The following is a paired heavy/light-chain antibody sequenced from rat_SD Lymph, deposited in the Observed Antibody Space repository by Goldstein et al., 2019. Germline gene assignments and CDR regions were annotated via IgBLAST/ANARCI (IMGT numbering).Light chain of an antibody. CDR1: QGISTS. J-gene: IGKJ5*01. Sequence: DIVLTQSPATLSVTPGESVSLSCRASQGISTSIHWYQQKSNESPRLLIKYASQSISGIPSRFSGSGSGTDFTLSINRVESEDFSVYYCQQSYSLPLTFGSGTKLEIK. V-gene: IGKV5S2*01. CDR3: QQSYSLPLT. CDR2: YAS.
Heavy chain of an antibody. J-gene: IGHJ3*01. D-gene: IGHD1-1*01. CDR3: AHTLIHYYSGDGFWFAY. V-gene: IGHV8-23*01. CDR1: GFSLSTYGMG. CDR2: IWWNGNT. Sequence: QVTLKESGPGILQPSHTLSLTCSFSGFSLSTYGMGVSWIRQPSGKGLEWLASIWWNGNTYNNPSLKSRLTVSKDTSNNQAFLKVTSVDTADTATYYCAHTLIHYYSGDGFWFAYWGQGTLVTVSS.